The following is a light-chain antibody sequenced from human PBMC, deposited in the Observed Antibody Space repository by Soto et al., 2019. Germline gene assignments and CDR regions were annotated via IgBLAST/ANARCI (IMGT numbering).Light chain of an antibody. V-gene: IGKV3-15*01. J-gene: IGKJ4*01. Sequence: EIVMTQSPATLSVSPGEGATLSCRASQSVSNNLAWYQQKPGQPPRLLIYGASNRAAGVAARFSGSGSGTEFTLTITSLQSEDLAVYYCQQYDNWPPLTFGGGTRVDIK. CDR2: GAS. CDR3: QQYDNWPPLT. CDR1: QSVSNN.